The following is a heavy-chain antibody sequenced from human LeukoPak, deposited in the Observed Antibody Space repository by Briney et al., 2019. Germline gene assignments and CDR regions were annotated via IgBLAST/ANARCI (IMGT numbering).Heavy chain of an antibody. V-gene: IGHV1-2*06. CDR1: GYTFTGYY. Sequence: GASVKVSCKASGYTFTGYYMHWVRQAPGQGLEWMGRINPNSGGTNYAQKFQGRVTMTRDTSISTAYIELSRLRSDDTAVYYCARDRGYSYGYDPDYWGQGTLVTVSS. CDR3: ARDRGYSYGYDPDY. CDR2: INPNSGGT. D-gene: IGHD5-18*01. J-gene: IGHJ4*02.